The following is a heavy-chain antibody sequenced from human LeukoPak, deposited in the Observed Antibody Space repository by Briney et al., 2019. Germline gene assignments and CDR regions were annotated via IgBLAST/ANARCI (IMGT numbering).Heavy chain of an antibody. CDR2: INGDGSTT. Sequence: PGGSLRLSCAASGFTFSNYWIHLVRQAPGKGLVWVSRINGDGSTTSYADSVKGRFTISRDNAKNTVYMQMNSLRAEDTAVYYCARLRSSTNVLYYYSYYMDVWGRGTTVTVSS. CDR3: ARLRSSTNVLYYYSYYMDV. J-gene: IGHJ6*03. V-gene: IGHV3-74*01. D-gene: IGHD2-2*01. CDR1: GFTFSNYW.